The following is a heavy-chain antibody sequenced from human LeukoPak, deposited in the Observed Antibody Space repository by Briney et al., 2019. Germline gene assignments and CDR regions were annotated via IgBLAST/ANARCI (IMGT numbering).Heavy chain of an antibody. V-gene: IGHV4-39*01. Sequence: SETLSLTYTVSGGSISSSSYYWGWIRQPPGKGLEWIGSIYYSGSTYYNPSLKSRVTISVDTSKNQFSLKLSSVTAADTAVYYCARRFGQWLASHFFDYWGQGTLVTVSS. D-gene: IGHD6-19*01. CDR2: IYYSGST. CDR3: ARRFGQWLASHFFDY. CDR1: GGSISSSSYY. J-gene: IGHJ4*02.